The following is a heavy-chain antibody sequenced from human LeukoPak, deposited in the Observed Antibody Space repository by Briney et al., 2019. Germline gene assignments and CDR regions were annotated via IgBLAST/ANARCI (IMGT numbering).Heavy chain of an antibody. Sequence: SVKVSCKASGGTFSSYAISWVRQAPGQGLEWMGGIIPIFGTANYAQKFQGRVTITTDESTSTAYMELSSLRSEDTAEYYCAGDYYYDSSGRRGYFDYWGQGTLVTVSS. J-gene: IGHJ4*02. CDR3: AGDYYYDSSGRRGYFDY. V-gene: IGHV1-69*05. D-gene: IGHD3-22*01. CDR2: IIPIFGTA. CDR1: GGTFSSYA.